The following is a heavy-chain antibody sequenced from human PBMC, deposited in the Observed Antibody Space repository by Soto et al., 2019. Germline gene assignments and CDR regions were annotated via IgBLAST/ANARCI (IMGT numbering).Heavy chain of an antibody. J-gene: IGHJ4*02. D-gene: IGHD2-2*01. CDR3: AAAPIVVVPAADYFDY. V-gene: IGHV1-58*02. Sequence: SVKVSCKASGFTFTSSAMQWVRQARGQRLEWIGWIVVGSGNTNYAQKFQERVTITRDMSTSTAYMELSSLRSEDTAVYYCAAAPIVVVPAADYFDYWGQGTLVTVSS. CDR2: IVVGSGNT. CDR1: GFTFTSSA.